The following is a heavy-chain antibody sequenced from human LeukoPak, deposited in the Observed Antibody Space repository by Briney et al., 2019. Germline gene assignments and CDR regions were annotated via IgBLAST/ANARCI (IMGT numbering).Heavy chain of an antibody. CDR2: ISSYNDNT. D-gene: IGHD3-22*01. CDR1: GYTFSNYG. Sequence: ASVKVSCKASGYTFSNYGISWVRQAPGQGLEWMGWISSYNDNTNYAQKLQGRVTMTTDTSTSTAYMELGSLRSEDTAVYYCARGVYYDSSGYYYFWSPNNYFDYWGQGTLVTVSS. CDR3: ARGVYYDSSGYYYFWSPNNYFDY. J-gene: IGHJ4*02. V-gene: IGHV1-18*01.